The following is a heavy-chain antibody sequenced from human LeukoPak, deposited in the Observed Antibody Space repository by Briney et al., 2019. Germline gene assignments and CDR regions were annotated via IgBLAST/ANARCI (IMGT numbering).Heavy chain of an antibody. CDR2: IYSGGST. D-gene: IGHD2-15*01. Sequence: GGSLRLSCAASGFTFSIYSMNWVRQAPGKGLEWVSVIYSGGSTYYADSVKGRFTISRDNSKNTLYLQMNSLRAEDTAVYYCAREGGVGYGMDVWGQGTTVTVSS. CDR3: AREGGVGYGMDV. V-gene: IGHV3-66*01. CDR1: GFTFSIYS. J-gene: IGHJ6*02.